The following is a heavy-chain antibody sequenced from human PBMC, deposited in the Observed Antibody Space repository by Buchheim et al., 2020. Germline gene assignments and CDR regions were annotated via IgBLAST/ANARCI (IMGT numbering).Heavy chain of an antibody. D-gene: IGHD2-2*01. Sequence: EVQLVESGGGLVQPGGSLRLCCAASGFTFSSYWMSWVRQAPGKGLEWVANIKQDGSEKYYVDSVKGRFTISRDNAKNSLYLQVNSLRVADTAVYYCARDKVSEYQLLGSYNWFDSWGQGTL. CDR2: IKQDGSEK. J-gene: IGHJ5*01. V-gene: IGHV3-7*01. CDR1: GFTFSSYW. CDR3: ARDKVSEYQLLGSYNWFDS.